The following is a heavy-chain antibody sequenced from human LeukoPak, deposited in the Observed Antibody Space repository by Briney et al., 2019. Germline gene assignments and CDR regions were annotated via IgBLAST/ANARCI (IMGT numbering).Heavy chain of an antibody. Sequence: GGSLRLSCAASGFPFSSYAMSWVRQAPGKGLEWVSAISGSGGSTYYADSVKARFSISRDNSKNTLYMQMNSLRAEDTAVYYCAKDLEDFVVVPAAIDYWGQGTLVTVSS. CDR1: GFPFSSYA. CDR2: ISGSGGST. CDR3: AKDLEDFVVVPAAIDY. V-gene: IGHV3-23*01. J-gene: IGHJ4*02. D-gene: IGHD2-2*01.